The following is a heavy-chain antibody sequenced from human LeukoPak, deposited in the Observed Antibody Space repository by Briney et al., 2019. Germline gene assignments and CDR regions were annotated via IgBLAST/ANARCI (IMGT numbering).Heavy chain of an antibody. V-gene: IGHV3-7*01. CDR3: GRDPDY. CDR1: GFTFSNYW. J-gene: IGHJ4*02. CDR2: IKQDGSDK. Sequence: GGSLRLSCAPSGFTFSNYWMNWVRQAPEKGLEWVASIKQDGSDKCYADSVRGRFTISRDNAKNSLYLQMNSLRAEDTAVYYCGRDPDYWGPGALVTFSS.